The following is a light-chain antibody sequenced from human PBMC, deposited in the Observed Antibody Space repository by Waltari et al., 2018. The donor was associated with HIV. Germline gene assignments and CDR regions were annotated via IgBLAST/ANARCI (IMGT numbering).Light chain of an antibody. CDR2: LGS. Sequence: DIVMTQSPLSLPVTPGEPASISCRSSQSLLHSNGYTSLDWYLQKPGQSRQLLIYLGSNRASWVPDRFSGSGSGTDFTLKSSRVEAEDVGVYYCMQALQTLRRPFTFGPGTKVDIK. CDR3: MQALQTLRRPFT. CDR1: QSLLHSNGYTS. J-gene: IGKJ3*01. V-gene: IGKV2-28*01.